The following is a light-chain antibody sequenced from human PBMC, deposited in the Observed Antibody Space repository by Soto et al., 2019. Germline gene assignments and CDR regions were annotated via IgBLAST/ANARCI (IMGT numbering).Light chain of an antibody. CDR1: QSISNY. CDR2: AAS. Sequence: DIQMTQSPSSLSASVGDRVTLTCRASQSISNYLNWYQQKPGKAPDLLIYAASNLQSGVPSRFSGSGSGTDFTLTISSLQPEDFATYYCQQSYSDVLTFGGGTKVDIK. J-gene: IGKJ4*01. CDR3: QQSYSDVLT. V-gene: IGKV1-39*01.